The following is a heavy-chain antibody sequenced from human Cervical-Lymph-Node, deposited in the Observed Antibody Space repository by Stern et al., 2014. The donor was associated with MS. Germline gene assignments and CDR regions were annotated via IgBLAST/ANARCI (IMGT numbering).Heavy chain of an antibody. V-gene: IGHV1-69*01. J-gene: IGHJ4*02. Sequence: VQLVESGAELKQPGSSVKVSCKASGSTFTNYAISWVRQAPGQGLEWMGWFIRIFGAANYAEKFQSGVMITADESARTTAMELSSLRTEDTAVDYCAGRVGRIAVAAVDYWGQGTLVTVSS. CDR2: FIRIFGAA. CDR3: AGRVGRIAVAAVDY. D-gene: IGHD6-19*01. CDR1: GSTFTNYA.